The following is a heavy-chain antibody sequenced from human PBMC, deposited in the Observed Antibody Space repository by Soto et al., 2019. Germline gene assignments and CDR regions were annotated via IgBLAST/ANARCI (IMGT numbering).Heavy chain of an antibody. CDR2: IWYDGSNK. D-gene: IGHD3-3*01. Sequence: GGSLRLSCAASGFTFSSYGMHWVRQAPGKGLEWVAVIWYDGSNKYYADSVKGRFTISRDNSKNTLYLQMNSLRAEDTAVYYCARDALSLLEWLSNHYMDVWGKGTTVTVSS. V-gene: IGHV3-33*01. CDR3: ARDALSLLEWLSNHYMDV. CDR1: GFTFSSYG. J-gene: IGHJ6*03.